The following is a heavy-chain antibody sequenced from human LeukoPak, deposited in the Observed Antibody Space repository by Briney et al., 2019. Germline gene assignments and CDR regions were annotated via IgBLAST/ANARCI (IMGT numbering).Heavy chain of an antibody. CDR2: ISYDGSNK. J-gene: IGHJ4*02. CDR1: GFTVSSYG. V-gene: IGHV3-30*18. Sequence: GGSLRLSCAASGFTVSSYGMHWVRQAPGKGLEWVAVISYDGSNKYYADSVKGRFTISRDNSKNTLYLQMNSLRAEDTAVYYCAKDLAGYFDYWGQGTLVTVSS. CDR3: AKDLAGYFDY.